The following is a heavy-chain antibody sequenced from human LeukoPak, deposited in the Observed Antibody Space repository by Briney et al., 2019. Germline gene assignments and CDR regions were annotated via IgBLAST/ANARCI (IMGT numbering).Heavy chain of an antibody. V-gene: IGHV4-4*07. Sequence: SETLSLTCTVSGGSISSYYWSWVRQPAGKGLEWIGRIYTSGNTNYNPSLKSRVTMSVDTSKNQLSLKLSSVTAADTAVYYCARRGIAVAGPRAYYFDYWGQGTLVTVSS. CDR1: GGSISSYY. CDR2: IYTSGNT. J-gene: IGHJ4*02. D-gene: IGHD6-19*01. CDR3: ARRGIAVAGPRAYYFDY.